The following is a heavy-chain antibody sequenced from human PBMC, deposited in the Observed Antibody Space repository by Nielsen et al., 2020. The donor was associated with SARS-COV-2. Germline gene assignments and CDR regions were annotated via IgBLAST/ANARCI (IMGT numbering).Heavy chain of an antibody. Sequence: SVKVSCKASGYTFTSYYMHWVRQAPGQGLEWMGIINPSGGSTSYAQKFQGRVTMTRDTSTSTVYMELSSLRSEDTAVYYCARDFCSSTSCYWGVYYYYGMDVWGQGTTVTVSS. D-gene: IGHD2-2*01. CDR3: ARDFCSSTSCYWGVYYYYGMDV. CDR2: INPSGGST. J-gene: IGHJ6*02. CDR1: GYTFTSYY. V-gene: IGHV1-46*01.